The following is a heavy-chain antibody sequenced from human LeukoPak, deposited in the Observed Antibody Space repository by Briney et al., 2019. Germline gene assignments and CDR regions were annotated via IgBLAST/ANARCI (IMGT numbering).Heavy chain of an antibody. CDR1: GYSISSGYY. CDR3: ARRKGSSWDFDY. V-gene: IGHV4-38-2*02. Sequence: SETLSLTCTVSGYSISSGYYWGWIRQPPGKGLEWIGSIYYSGSTYYNPSLKSRVTISVDTSKNQFSLKLSSVTAADTAVYYCARRKGSSWDFDYWGQGTLVTVSS. D-gene: IGHD6-13*01. J-gene: IGHJ4*02. CDR2: IYYSGST.